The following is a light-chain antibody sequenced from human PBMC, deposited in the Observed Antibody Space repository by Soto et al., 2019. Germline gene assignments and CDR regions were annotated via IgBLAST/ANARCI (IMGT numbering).Light chain of an antibody. V-gene: IGLV2-23*02. J-gene: IGLJ2*01. CDR1: SSDVGSYNL. CDR3: CSYAGSSTSVV. Sequence: QSVLTQPASVSGSPGQSITISCTGTSSDVGSYNLVSWYQQHPGKAPKLMIYEVSKRPSGVSNRFSGSKSGNTASLTISGLQAEDEADYYCCSYAGSSTSVVFGGGTQLTV. CDR2: EVS.